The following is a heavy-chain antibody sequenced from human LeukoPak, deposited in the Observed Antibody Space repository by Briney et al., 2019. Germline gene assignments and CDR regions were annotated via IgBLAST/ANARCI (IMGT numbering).Heavy chain of an antibody. J-gene: IGHJ4*02. D-gene: IGHD5-18*01. CDR1: GFTFSSYG. Sequence: GGSLRLSCAASGFTFSSYGMHWVRQARGKGLEWVAVIWYDGSNKYYADSVKVRFTISRDNSKNTLYLQMNSLRAEDTAVYYCAKDRSYGYYFDYWGQGTLVTVSS. CDR3: AKDRSYGYYFDY. CDR2: IWYDGSNK. V-gene: IGHV3-33*06.